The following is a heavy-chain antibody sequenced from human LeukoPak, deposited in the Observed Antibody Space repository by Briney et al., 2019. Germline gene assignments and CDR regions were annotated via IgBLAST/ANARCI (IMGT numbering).Heavy chain of an antibody. Sequence: GGSLRLSCAASGFTFSSYAMSWVRQAPGKGLEWVAAISGGGGSTYYADSVKGRFTISRDNSKNTLYLQMISLSADDTAEFYCARHDRGSGSPYYFDYWGQGTLVTVSP. CDR3: ARHDRGSGSPYYFDY. V-gene: IGHV3-23*01. J-gene: IGHJ4*02. CDR2: ISGGGGST. CDR1: GFTFSSYA. D-gene: IGHD3-10*01.